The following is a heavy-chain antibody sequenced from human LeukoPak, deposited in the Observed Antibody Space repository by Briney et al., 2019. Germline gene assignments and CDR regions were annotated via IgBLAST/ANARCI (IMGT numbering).Heavy chain of an antibody. Sequence: ASVKVSCKASGYTFTSYGISWVRQAPGQGLEWMGWISAYNGNTNYAQKLQGRVTMTTDTSTSTAYMELQSLRSDDTAVYYCAREVPTTSYDILTGYYNPNFDYWGQGTLVTVSS. D-gene: IGHD3-9*01. V-gene: IGHV1-18*01. CDR1: GYTFTSYG. CDR2: ISAYNGNT. J-gene: IGHJ4*02. CDR3: AREVPTTSYDILTGYYNPNFDY.